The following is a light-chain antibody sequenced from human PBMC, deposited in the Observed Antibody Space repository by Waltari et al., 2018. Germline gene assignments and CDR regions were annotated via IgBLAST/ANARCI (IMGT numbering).Light chain of an antibody. V-gene: IGKV4-1*01. J-gene: IGKJ2*01. CDR2: WAS. Sequence: DIVMTQSPDSLAVSLVEKATISCKSSQTVFYSDNNNYLGWYQQKPGQPPKVLIKWASTREPGVPDRFVGSGSGTDFTLTINSLQAEDVAVYYCQQYFGTPVTFGQGTRLEIK. CDR3: QQYFGTPVT. CDR1: QTVFYSDNNNY.